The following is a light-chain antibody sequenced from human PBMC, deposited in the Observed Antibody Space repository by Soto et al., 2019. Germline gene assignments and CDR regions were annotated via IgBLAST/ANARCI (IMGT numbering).Light chain of an antibody. CDR2: RAP. Sequence: DIQMTQSPSTLSASVGDRVTITCRASQSISSWLAWYQQKPGKTPKLLIYRAPSLESGVPSRFSGSGSGTEFTLSISILQPDDCATYYRQQYNNYWTFGHGTKVEIK. V-gene: IGKV1-5*03. CDR1: QSISSW. CDR3: QQYNNYWT. J-gene: IGKJ1*01.